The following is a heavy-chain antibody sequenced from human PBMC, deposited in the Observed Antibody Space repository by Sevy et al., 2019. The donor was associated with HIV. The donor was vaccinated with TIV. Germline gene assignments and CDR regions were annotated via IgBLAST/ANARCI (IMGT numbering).Heavy chain of an antibody. J-gene: IGHJ4*02. CDR3: ARGAVVIGTTATPVLDF. Sequence: SETLSLTCSVSDDSINSYYWSWIRQPPGKGLEWIGYIYNNMGSTSYNPSLTSRVIISVDTSKNQFSLKLTSLTAADTAVYYCARGAVVIGTTATPVLDFWGLGSLVTVSS. V-gene: IGHV4-59*08. CDR2: IYNNMGST. D-gene: IGHD2-2*01. CDR1: DDSINSYY.